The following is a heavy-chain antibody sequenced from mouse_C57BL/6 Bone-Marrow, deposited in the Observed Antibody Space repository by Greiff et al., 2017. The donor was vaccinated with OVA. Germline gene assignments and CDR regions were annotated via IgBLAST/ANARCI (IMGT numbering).Heavy chain of an antibody. CDR1: GFTFSSYG. D-gene: IGHD1-1*01. Sequence: EVHLVESGGDLVKPGGSLKLSCAASGFTFSSYGMSWVRQTPDKRLEWVATISSGGSYTYYPDSVKGRFTISRDNAKNTLYLQMSSLKSEDTAMYYCARSLIYYYGSRNYWGQGTTLTVSS. V-gene: IGHV5-6*01. J-gene: IGHJ2*01. CDR2: ISSGGSYT. CDR3: ARSLIYYYGSRNY.